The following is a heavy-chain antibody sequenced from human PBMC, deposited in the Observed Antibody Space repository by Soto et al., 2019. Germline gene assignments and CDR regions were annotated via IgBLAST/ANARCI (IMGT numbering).Heavy chain of an antibody. CDR1: RGFRSXSSSR. D-gene: IGHD2-2*01. CDR3: ARVPDY. Sequence: EILALTCTVDRGFRSXSSSRWWPFRQPPGKGLEWIGSIYYSGSTYYNPSLKSRVTISVDTSKNQFSLKLSSLTAADTAVYYCARVPDYWGQGILGTVSS. V-gene: IGHV4-39*07. J-gene: IGHJ4*02. CDR2: IYYSGST.